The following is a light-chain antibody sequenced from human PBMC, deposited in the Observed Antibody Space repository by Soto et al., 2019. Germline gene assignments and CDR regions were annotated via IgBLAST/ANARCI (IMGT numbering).Light chain of an antibody. CDR3: SSHAGSKRV. V-gene: IGLV2-8*01. CDR1: SSDVGGYNY. J-gene: IGLJ1*01. CDR2: EVN. Sequence: QSALAQPPSSSVSPGQSVTISCTGTSSDVGGYNYVSWYQQHPGKAPKLMIYEVNKRPSGVPDRFSGSKSGNTASLTVSGLQAEDEGDYYCSSHAGSKRVFGTGTKVTVL.